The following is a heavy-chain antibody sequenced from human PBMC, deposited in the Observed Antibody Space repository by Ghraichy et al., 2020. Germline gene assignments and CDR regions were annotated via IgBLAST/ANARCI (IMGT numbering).Heavy chain of an antibody. Sequence: GGSLRLSCAASGFTFSSYSMNWVRQAPGKGLEWVSYISSSSSTIYYADSVKGRFTISRDNAKNSLYLQMNSLRDEDTAVYYCARDDTDYDILTERYYYYGMDVWGQGTTVTVSS. CDR3: ARDDTDYDILTERYYYYGMDV. D-gene: IGHD3-9*01. J-gene: IGHJ6*02. V-gene: IGHV3-48*02. CDR1: GFTFSSYS. CDR2: ISSSSSTI.